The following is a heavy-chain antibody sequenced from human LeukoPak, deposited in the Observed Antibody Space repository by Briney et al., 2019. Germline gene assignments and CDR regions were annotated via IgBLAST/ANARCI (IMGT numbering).Heavy chain of an antibody. CDR1: GGSISSSSYY. V-gene: IGHV4-39*01. Sequence: KSSETLSLTCTVSGGSISSSSYYWGWIRQPPGKGLEWIGSIYYSGSTYYNPSLKSRVTISVDTSKNQFSLKLSSVTAADTAVYYCARSHGSYWIFDYWGQGTLVTVSS. CDR2: IYYSGST. D-gene: IGHD1-26*01. CDR3: ARSHGSYWIFDY. J-gene: IGHJ4*02.